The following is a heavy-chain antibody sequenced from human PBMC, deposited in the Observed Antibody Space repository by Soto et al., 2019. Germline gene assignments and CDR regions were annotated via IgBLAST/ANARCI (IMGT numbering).Heavy chain of an antibody. Sequence: QVQLVESGGGVVQPGRSLRLSCAASGFTFSSYGMHWVRQAPGKGLEWVAVISYDGSNKYYADSVKGRCTISRDNSKNTLYLQMNSLRGEDTAVYYCARTSCYDTFSVDYWGQGTLVTVSS. V-gene: IGHV3-30*03. CDR3: ARTSCYDTFSVDY. D-gene: IGHD5-12*01. CDR1: GFTFSSYG. CDR2: ISYDGSNK. J-gene: IGHJ4*02.